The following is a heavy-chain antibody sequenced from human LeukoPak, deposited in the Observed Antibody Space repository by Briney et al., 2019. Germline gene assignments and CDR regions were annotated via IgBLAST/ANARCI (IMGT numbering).Heavy chain of an antibody. CDR1: GFTFSSYA. CDR3: AKWAEYFQH. D-gene: IGHD1-26*01. CDR2: ISYDGSNK. J-gene: IGHJ1*01. Sequence: QSGRSLRLSCAASGFTFSSYAMHWVRQAPGKGLEWVAVISYDGSNKYYADSVKGRFTISRDNSKNTLYLQMNSLRAEDTAVYYCAKWAEYFQHWGQGTLVTVSS. V-gene: IGHV3-30-3*01.